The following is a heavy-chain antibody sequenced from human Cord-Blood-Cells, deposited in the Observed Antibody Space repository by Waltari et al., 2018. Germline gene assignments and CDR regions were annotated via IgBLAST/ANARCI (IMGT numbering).Heavy chain of an antibody. CDR3: ASLEGHYTSSWPDY. V-gene: IGHV4-34*01. Sequence: QVQLQQWGAGLFKPSEALSLTCAVYGGSFSGYYWSWIRQPQGKGLEWIGEINHSGSNNYNPSLKSRVTISVDTSKNQFSLKLSSVTAADTAVYYCASLEGHYTSSWPDYWGQGTLVTVSS. J-gene: IGHJ4*02. CDR1: GGSFSGYY. D-gene: IGHD6-13*01. CDR2: INHSGSN.